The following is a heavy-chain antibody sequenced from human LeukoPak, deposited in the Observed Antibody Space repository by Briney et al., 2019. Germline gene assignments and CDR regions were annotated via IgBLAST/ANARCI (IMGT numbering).Heavy chain of an antibody. Sequence: GGSLRLSCAASGFTFSSYWMSWVRQAPGKGLEWVANIKQDGSEKYYVDSVKGRFIISRDNAKSSLYLQMNSLRAEDTAVYYCARDGTDYSYSHDYWGQGTLVTVSS. V-gene: IGHV3-7*01. D-gene: IGHD5-18*01. CDR3: ARDGTDYSYSHDY. CDR2: IKQDGSEK. CDR1: GFTFSSYW. J-gene: IGHJ4*02.